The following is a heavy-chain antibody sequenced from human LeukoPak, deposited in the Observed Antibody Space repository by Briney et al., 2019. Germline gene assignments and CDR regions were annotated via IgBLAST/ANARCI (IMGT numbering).Heavy chain of an antibody. Sequence: SETLSLTCTVSGGSTSSYYWSWIRQPPGKGLEWIGYIYYSGSTNYNPSLKSRVTISIDTSKNQFSLKLSSVTAADTAVYYCARDRVAHYYYYGLDVWGQGTTVTVSS. CDR2: IYYSGST. V-gene: IGHV4-59*01. CDR1: GGSTSSYY. J-gene: IGHJ6*02. CDR3: ARDRVAHYYYYGLDV. D-gene: IGHD2-15*01.